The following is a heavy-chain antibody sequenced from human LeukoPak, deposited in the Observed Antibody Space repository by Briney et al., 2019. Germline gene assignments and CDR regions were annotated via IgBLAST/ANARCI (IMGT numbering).Heavy chain of an antibody. V-gene: IGHV3-66*01. CDR1: GFTVSSNY. J-gene: IGHJ4*02. CDR2: IYSGGST. CDR3: YSMIVVEIRVINDY. D-gene: IGHD3-22*01. Sequence: GGSLRLSCAVSGFTVSSNYMSWVRQAPGKGLEWVSVIYSGGSTYYADSVKGRFTISRDNSKNTLYLQMNSLRAEGTAVYYCYSMIVVEIRVINDYWGQGTLVTVSS.